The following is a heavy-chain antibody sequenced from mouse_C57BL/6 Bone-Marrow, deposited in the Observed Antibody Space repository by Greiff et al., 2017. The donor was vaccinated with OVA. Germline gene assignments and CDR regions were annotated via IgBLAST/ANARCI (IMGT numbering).Heavy chain of an antibody. J-gene: IGHJ3*01. Sequence: EVQLQQPGPELVKPGASVKISCKASGYSFTGYYMNWVKQSPEKSLEWIGEINPSTGGTNYNQKFKAKATLTVDTSSSTAYMQLKSLTSEDSAVYYGARWGYYGDIAYWGQGTLVTVSA. V-gene: IGHV1-42*01. CDR1: GYSFTGYY. D-gene: IGHD2-13*01. CDR3: ARWGYYGDIAY. CDR2: INPSTGGT.